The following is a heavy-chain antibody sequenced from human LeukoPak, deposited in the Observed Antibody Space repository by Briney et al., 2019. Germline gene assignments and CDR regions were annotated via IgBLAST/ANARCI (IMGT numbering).Heavy chain of an antibody. CDR2: IYTSGST. CDR1: GGSFSGYY. D-gene: IGHD6-19*01. J-gene: IGHJ3*02. V-gene: IGHV4-4*07. Sequence: PSETLSLTCAVYGGSFSGYYWSWIRQPAGKGLEWIGRIYTSGSTNYNPSLKSRVTISVDTSKNQFSLKLSSVTAADTAVYYCARERSSGWYFAFDIWGQGTMVTVSS. CDR3: ARERSSGWYFAFDI.